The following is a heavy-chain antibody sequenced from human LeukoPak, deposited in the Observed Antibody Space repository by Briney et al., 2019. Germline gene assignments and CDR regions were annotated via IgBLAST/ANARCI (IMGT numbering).Heavy chain of an antibody. CDR1: GGSISSSSYY. D-gene: IGHD3-10*01. CDR2: IYYSGST. V-gene: IGHV4-39*01. CDR3: ARKEGIYFDY. J-gene: IGHJ4*02. Sequence: SETLSLTCTVSGGSISSSSYYWGWIRQPPGKGLEWIGSIYYSGSTYYNPSLKSQVTISVDTSKNQFSLKLSSVTAADTAAYYCARKEGIYFDYWGQGTLVTVSS.